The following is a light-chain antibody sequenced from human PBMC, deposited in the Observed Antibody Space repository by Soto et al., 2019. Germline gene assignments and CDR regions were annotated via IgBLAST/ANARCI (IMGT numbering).Light chain of an antibody. V-gene: IGLV2-14*03. CDR2: DVN. CDR1: SSDFGAYNY. J-gene: IGLJ1*01. Sequence: QSVLTQPASVSGSPGQSITISCTGTSSDFGAYNYVSWYQQHPGKAPKLMIDDVNIRPSGVSNHFSGSKSGNTASLTISGLQAEDEADYYCSSYTSSSTLYVFGTGTKDTVL. CDR3: SSYTSSSTLYV.